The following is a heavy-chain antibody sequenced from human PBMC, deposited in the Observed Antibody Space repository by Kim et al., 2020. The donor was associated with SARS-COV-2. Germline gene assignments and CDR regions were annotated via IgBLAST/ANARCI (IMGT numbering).Heavy chain of an antibody. V-gene: IGHV1-3*01. Sequence: YSLRFQGRVTITRDTSASTAYMELSSLTSEDTAVYYCARVLRYYYYGMDVWGQGTTVTVSS. J-gene: IGHJ6*02. CDR3: ARVLRYYYYGMDV.